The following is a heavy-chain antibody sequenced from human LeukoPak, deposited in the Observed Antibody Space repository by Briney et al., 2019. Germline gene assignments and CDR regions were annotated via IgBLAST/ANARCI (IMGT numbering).Heavy chain of an antibody. D-gene: IGHD4-11*01. CDR2: ISYVGSNE. V-gene: IGHV3-30*03. CDR3: VRDDYINDYGLEV. Sequence: GWSLTLSCAASVFTFRQFGMHWVRQAPGKGLAGVALISYVGSNEYYADSVKGRFAISRDNAKNSLYLQMNSARADETGVYFCVRDDYINDYGLEVWGQGATVTVSS. J-gene: IGHJ6*02. CDR1: VFTFRQFG.